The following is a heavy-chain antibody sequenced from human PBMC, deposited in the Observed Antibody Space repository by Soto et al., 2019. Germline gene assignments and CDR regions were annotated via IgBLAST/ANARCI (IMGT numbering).Heavy chain of an antibody. CDR2: IYYSGST. CDR3: AREGDGYRSYGMDV. CDR1: GGSISSGGYY. Sequence: QVQLQESGPGLVKPSQTLSLTCTVSGGSISSGGYYWSWIRQHPGKGLEWIGYIYYSGSTYYNPALKSRVTIAVNTSKNPVALKLSSVTAADTAVYYWAREGDGYRSYGMDVWGQGNTVTVSS. D-gene: IGHD5-12*01. J-gene: IGHJ6*02. V-gene: IGHV4-31*03.